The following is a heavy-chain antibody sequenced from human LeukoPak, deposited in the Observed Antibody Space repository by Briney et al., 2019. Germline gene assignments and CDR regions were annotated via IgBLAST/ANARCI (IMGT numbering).Heavy chain of an antibody. Sequence: GGSLRLSCAASGFTFSSYSMNWVRQAPGKGLEWVSSISSSSSYIYCADSVKGRFTISRDNAKNSLYLQMNSLRAEDTAVYYCARVKWLPSNYYYYYGMDVWGKGTTVTVSS. CDR1: GFTFSSYS. D-gene: IGHD5-12*01. J-gene: IGHJ6*04. CDR2: ISSSSSYI. V-gene: IGHV3-21*01. CDR3: ARVKWLPSNYYYYYGMDV.